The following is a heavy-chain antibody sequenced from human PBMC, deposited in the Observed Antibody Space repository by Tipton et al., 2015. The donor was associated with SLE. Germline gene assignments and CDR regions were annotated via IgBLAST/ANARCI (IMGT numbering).Heavy chain of an antibody. CDR3: AKSVKRRDSSGYFDY. CDR2: IRYDGSNK. CDR1: GFTFSSYS. Sequence: SGFTFSSYSMHWVRQAPGKGLEWVAFIRYDGSNKYYADSVKGRFTISRDNSKNTLYLQMNSLRAEDTAVYYCAKSVKRRDSSGYFDYWGQGTLVTVSS. J-gene: IGHJ4*02. D-gene: IGHD6-19*01. V-gene: IGHV3-30*02.